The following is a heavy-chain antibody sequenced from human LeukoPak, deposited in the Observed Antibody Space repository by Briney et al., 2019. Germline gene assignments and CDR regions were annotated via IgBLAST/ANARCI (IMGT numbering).Heavy chain of an antibody. Sequence: SETLSLTCTVSGGSISGFKWTWVRRPPGKGLEWIGYIYDTGSTNYNPSLKSRVTISVDTSKNQFSLKLSSVTAADTAVYYCARGGPKWGSYRQGGYFDYWGQGTLVTVSS. CDR3: ARGGPKWGSYRQGGYFDY. CDR2: IYDTGST. CDR1: GGSISGFK. J-gene: IGHJ4*02. V-gene: IGHV4-59*12. D-gene: IGHD3-16*02.